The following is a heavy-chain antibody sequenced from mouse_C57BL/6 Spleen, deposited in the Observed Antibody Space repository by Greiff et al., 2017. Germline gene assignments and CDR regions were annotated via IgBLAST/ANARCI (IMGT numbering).Heavy chain of an antibody. CDR3: ARGRDYDDY. V-gene: IGHV3-6*01. CDR2: ISYDGSN. D-gene: IGHD2-4*01. J-gene: IGHJ2*01. Sequence: EVQLVESGPGLVKPSQSLSLTCSVTGYSITSGYYWNWIRQFPGNKLEWMGYISYDGSNNYNPSLKNRISITRDTSKNQFFLKLNSVTTEDTATYYCARGRDYDDYWDQGTTLTVSS. CDR1: GYSITSGYY.